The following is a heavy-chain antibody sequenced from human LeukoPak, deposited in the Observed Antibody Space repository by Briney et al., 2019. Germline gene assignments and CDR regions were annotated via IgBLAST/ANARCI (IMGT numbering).Heavy chain of an antibody. V-gene: IGHV4-34*01. CDR3: ASRVYGGNDY. Sequence: SETLSLTCAVYGGSFSGYYWSWIRQPPEKGLEWIGEINHSGSTNYNPSLKSRVIISVDTSKNQFSLKLSSVTAADTAVYYCASRVYGGNDYWGQGTLVTVSS. CDR2: INHSGST. J-gene: IGHJ4*02. CDR1: GGSFSGYY. D-gene: IGHD4-23*01.